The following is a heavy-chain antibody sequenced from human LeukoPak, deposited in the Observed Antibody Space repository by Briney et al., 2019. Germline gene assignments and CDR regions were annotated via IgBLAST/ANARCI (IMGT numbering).Heavy chain of an antibody. V-gene: IGHV1-8*01. CDR1: GYTFTSYD. Sequence: ASVKVSCKTSGYTFTSYDINWVRQATGQGLEWMGWMNPNSGNTGYVQKFRGRVTMTGNTSISTAYMELSSLRSEDTAVYYCATTASGSYLEFDYWGQGTLVTVSS. D-gene: IGHD1-26*01. CDR3: ATTASGSYLEFDY. J-gene: IGHJ4*02. CDR2: MNPNSGNT.